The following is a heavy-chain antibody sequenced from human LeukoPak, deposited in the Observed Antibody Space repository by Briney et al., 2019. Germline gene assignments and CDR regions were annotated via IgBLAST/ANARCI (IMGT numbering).Heavy chain of an antibody. J-gene: IGHJ3*02. CDR3: AIYLEWSHNAFDI. D-gene: IGHD3-3*01. CDR2: ISAYNGNT. CDR1: GYTFTSYY. V-gene: IGHV1-18*04. Sequence: ASVKVSCKASGYTFTSYYMHWVRQAPGQGLEWMGWISAYNGNTNYAQKLQGRVTMTTDTSTSTAYMELRSLRSDDTAVYYCAIYLEWSHNAFDIWGQGTMVTVSS.